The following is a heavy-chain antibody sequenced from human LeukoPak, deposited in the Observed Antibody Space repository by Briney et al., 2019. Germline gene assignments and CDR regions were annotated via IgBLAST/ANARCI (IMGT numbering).Heavy chain of an antibody. CDR3: ARREVGPTADAFEI. CDR2: IYPRDSDT. Sequence: GESLKISCKGSGYSFTSYWIGWVRQMPGKGLEWMGIIYPRDSDTRYSPSFQGQVTISVDKSISIAYLQWSSLKASDTAIYYCARREVGPTADAFEIWGQGTMVTVSS. D-gene: IGHD1-26*01. CDR1: GYSFTSYW. J-gene: IGHJ3*02. V-gene: IGHV5-51*01.